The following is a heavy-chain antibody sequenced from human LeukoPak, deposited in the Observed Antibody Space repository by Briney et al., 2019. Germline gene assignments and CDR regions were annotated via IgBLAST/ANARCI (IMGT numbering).Heavy chain of an antibody. CDR2: INPNSGNT. V-gene: IGHV1-8*01. D-gene: IGHD1-1*01. J-gene: IGHJ4*02. Sequence: ASVKVSCKASGYTFTSYDINWVRQATGQGLEWMGWINPNSGNTGYAQKFQGRVTITRNTSISTAYMELSSLRSEDTAVYYCARGRRPIYYFDYWGQGTLVTVSS. CDR1: GYTFTSYD. CDR3: ARGRRPIYYFDY.